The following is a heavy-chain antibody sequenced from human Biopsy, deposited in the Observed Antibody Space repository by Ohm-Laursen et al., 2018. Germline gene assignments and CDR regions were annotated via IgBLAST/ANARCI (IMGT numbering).Heavy chain of an antibody. J-gene: IGHJ4*02. CDR3: ASLEDRTFDK. Sequence: VKISCKASGGTLITYAISWVRQAPGQGLEWMGRIIPILHVPTYAQSFQGRVTISADKSASTAYMELSGLRSEDTAVYYCASLEDRTFDKWGQGTLVTVSS. CDR1: GGTLITYA. V-gene: IGHV1-69*10. CDR2: IIPILHVP.